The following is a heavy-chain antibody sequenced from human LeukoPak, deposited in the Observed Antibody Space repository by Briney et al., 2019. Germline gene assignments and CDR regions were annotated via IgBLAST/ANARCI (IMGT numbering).Heavy chain of an antibody. D-gene: IGHD4-17*01. CDR2: INWNGGST. CDR3: AKLRDTVTYDAFDI. V-gene: IGHV3-20*04. Sequence: GGSLRLSCAASGFTFDDYGMSWVRQAPGKGLEWVSDINWNGGSTGYADSVKGRFTISRDNAKNSLYLQMNSLRAEDTAVYYCAKLRDTVTYDAFDIWGQGTMVTVSS. J-gene: IGHJ3*02. CDR1: GFTFDDYG.